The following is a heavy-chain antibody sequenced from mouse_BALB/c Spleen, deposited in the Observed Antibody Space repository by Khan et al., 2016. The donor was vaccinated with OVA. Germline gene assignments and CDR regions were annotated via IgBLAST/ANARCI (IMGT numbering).Heavy chain of an antibody. CDR1: GFSLSNYG. V-gene: IGHV2-9*02. Sequence: QVQLKQSGPGLVAPSQTLSITCTVSGFSLSNYGVHWVRQPPGKGLEWLGVIWAGGSTNHNSALMFRLTISKDNSKSQVFLKMNSLQTDDTAMYYCARAFYIGAWFAYWGQGTLVTVSA. D-gene: IGHD1-1*01. CDR3: ARAFYIGAWFAY. J-gene: IGHJ3*01. CDR2: IWAGGST.